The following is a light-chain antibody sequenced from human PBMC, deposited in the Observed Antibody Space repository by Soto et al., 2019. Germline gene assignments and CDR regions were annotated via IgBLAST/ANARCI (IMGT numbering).Light chain of an antibody. V-gene: IGKV4-1*01. Sequence: DIVMTQSPDSLAVSLGERATINCKSSQSVLFSSNNKNYLTWYQQKSGQPPKVLIYWASIRESGVPDRFSGSGSRTDFTLTISTLQAEDVALYYCQQYYSTPYTFGQGTRLEIK. J-gene: IGKJ2*01. CDR1: QSVLFSSNNKNY. CDR2: WAS. CDR3: QQYYSTPYT.